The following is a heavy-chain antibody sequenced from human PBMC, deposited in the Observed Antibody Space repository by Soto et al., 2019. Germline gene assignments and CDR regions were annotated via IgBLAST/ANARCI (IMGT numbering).Heavy chain of an antibody. CDR1: GFTFSSFW. CDR3: ARDRMTDDYYYGMDV. J-gene: IGHJ6*02. D-gene: IGHD2-21*02. Sequence: EVQLVESGGGLVQPGGSLRLSCAASGFTFSSFWMHWVRQVPGKGLVWVSSISSSSSYIYYADSVKGRFTISRDNAKNSLYLQMNSLRAEDTAVYYCARDRMTDDYYYGMDVWGQGTTVTVSS. CDR2: ISSSSSYI. V-gene: IGHV3-21*01.